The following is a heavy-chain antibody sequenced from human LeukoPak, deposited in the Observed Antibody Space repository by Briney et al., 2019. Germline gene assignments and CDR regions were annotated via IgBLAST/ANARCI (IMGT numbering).Heavy chain of an antibody. Sequence: GGSLRLSCAASGFTFSSYAMSWVRQAPGKGLEWVSAISGSGGSTYYADSVKGRFTISRDNYKNTLYLQMNSLRAEDTAVYYCAKESTGYSYGPNYYYYYYYGMDVWGQGTTVTVSS. CDR1: GFTFSSYA. CDR2: ISGSGGST. D-gene: IGHD5-18*01. CDR3: AKESTGYSYGPNYYYYYYYGMDV. V-gene: IGHV3-23*01. J-gene: IGHJ6*02.